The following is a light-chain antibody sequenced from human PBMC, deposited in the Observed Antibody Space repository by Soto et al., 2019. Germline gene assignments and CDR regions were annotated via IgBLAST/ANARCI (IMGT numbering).Light chain of an antibody. Sequence: VVTQTTISLSVAPGQPSSISFNSSQSLLHITGETFLFWDLQKPGQSPQLLIYEVSTRVSGVPDRFSGSGSGTDFTLEISRVETDDVGIYYSMQSTQLPPTFGQGTRVE. CDR2: EVS. CDR3: MQSTQLPPT. J-gene: IGKJ5*01. CDR1: QSLLHITGETF. V-gene: IGKV2D-29*02.